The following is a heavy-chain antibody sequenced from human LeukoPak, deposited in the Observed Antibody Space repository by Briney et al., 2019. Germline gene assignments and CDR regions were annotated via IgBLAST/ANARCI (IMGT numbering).Heavy chain of an antibody. J-gene: IGHJ4*02. D-gene: IGHD1-26*01. CDR1: GGSFSGYY. CDR2: INHSGST. V-gene: IGHV4-34*01. CDR3: ARAPRYRPVDY. Sequence: SETLSLTCAVYGGSFSGYYWSWIRQPPGKGLEWIGEINHSGSTNYNPPLKSRVTISVDTSKNQFSLKLSSVTAADTAVYYRARAPRYRPVDYWGQGTLVTVSS.